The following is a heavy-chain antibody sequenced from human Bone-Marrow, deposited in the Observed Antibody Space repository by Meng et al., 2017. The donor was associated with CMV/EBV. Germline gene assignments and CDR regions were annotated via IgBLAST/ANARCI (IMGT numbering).Heavy chain of an antibody. CDR1: GGSISSGDYY. CDR2: IYYSGST. D-gene: IGHD3-22*01. Sequence: QVQLQESGPVLVKPPHTLSLTCTVSGGSISSGDYYWSWIRQPPGKGLEWIGYIYYSGSTYYNPSLKSRVTISVDTSKNQFSLKLSSVTAADTAVYYCARDMGSSGYYGNNWFDPWGQGTLVTVSS. V-gene: IGHV4-30-4*08. CDR3: ARDMGSSGYYGNNWFDP. J-gene: IGHJ5*02.